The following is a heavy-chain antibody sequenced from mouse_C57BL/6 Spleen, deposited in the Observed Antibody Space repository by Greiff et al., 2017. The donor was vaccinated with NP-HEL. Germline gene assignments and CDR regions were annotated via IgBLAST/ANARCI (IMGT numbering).Heavy chain of an antibody. CDR1: GYTFTDYN. V-gene: IGHV1-22*01. J-gene: IGHJ4*01. CDR3: ARNRAYYSNYVDYAMDY. Sequence: EVQLQQSGPELVKPGASVKMSCKASGYTFTDYNMHWVKQSHGKSLEWIGYINPNNGGNSYNQKFKGKATLTVNKSSSTAYMELRSLTSEDSAVYYCARNRAYYSNYVDYAMDYWGQGTSVTVSS. CDR2: INPNNGGN. D-gene: IGHD2-5*01.